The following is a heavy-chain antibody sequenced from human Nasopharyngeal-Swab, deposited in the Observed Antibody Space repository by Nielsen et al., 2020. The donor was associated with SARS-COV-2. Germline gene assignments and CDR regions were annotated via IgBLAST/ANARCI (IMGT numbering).Heavy chain of an antibody. CDR1: GFTFSSYG. Sequence: GGSLRLSCAASGFTFSSYGMHWVRQAPGKGLEWVAVISYDGSNKYYADSVKGRFTISRDNSKNTLYLQMNSLRAEDTAVYYCAKDPGGAVIMGWFDPWGQGTLVTVSS. CDR2: ISYDGSNK. CDR3: AKDPGGAVIMGWFDP. D-gene: IGHD3-3*01. J-gene: IGHJ5*02. V-gene: IGHV3-30*18.